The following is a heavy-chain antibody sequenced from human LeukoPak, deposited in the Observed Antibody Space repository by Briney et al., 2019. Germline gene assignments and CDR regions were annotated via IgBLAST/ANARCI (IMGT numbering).Heavy chain of an antibody. CDR3: ARDCRITMIVVVPEIDY. Sequence: GASVKVSCKASGYTFTSYGISWVRQAPGQGLEWMGWISAYNGNTNYAQKLQGRVTMTTDTSTSTAYMELMSLRSDDTAVYYCARDCRITMIVVVPEIDYWGQGTLVTVSS. V-gene: IGHV1-18*01. D-gene: IGHD3-22*01. CDR1: GYTFTSYG. CDR2: ISAYNGNT. J-gene: IGHJ4*02.